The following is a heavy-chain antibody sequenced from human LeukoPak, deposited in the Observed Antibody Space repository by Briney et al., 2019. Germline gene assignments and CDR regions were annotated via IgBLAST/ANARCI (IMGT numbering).Heavy chain of an antibody. V-gene: IGHV4-59*10. CDR3: ARGPPYYGSGSYYPKFDP. CDR1: GGSFSGYY. CDR2: IYTSGST. D-gene: IGHD3-10*01. J-gene: IGHJ5*02. Sequence: SETLSLTCAVYGGSFSGYYWSWIRQPAGKGLEWIGRIYTSGSTNYNPSLKSRVTMSVDTSKNQFSLKLSSVTAADTAVYYCARGPPYYGSGSYYPKFDPWGQGTLVTVSS.